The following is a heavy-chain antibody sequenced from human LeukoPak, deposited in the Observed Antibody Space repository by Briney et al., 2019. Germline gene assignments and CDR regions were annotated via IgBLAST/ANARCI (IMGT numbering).Heavy chain of an antibody. CDR3: AKAYYYGSSGYYLAGY. D-gene: IGHD3-22*01. J-gene: IGHJ4*02. CDR1: GFTFSSYA. CDR2: ISGSGGST. Sequence: GGSLRLSCAASGFTFSSYAMSWVRQAPGKGLEWVSAISGSGGSTYYADSVKGRFTISRDNSKNTLYLQMNSLRAEDTAVYYCAKAYYYGSSGYYLAGYWGQGTLVTVSS. V-gene: IGHV3-23*01.